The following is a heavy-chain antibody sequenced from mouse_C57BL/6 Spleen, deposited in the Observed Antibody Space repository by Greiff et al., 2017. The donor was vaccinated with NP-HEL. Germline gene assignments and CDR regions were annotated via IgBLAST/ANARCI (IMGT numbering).Heavy chain of an antibody. V-gene: IGHV5-12*01. Sequence: EVHLVESGGGLVQPGGSLKLSCAASGFTFSDYYMYWVRQTPEQRLEWVAYIRTGGGSTYYPDTVKGRCTNSRDNDKNTLYLQMSRLKSEDTAMDYCARRDYYGSTWFAYWGQGTLVTVSA. CDR1: GFTFSDYY. D-gene: IGHD1-1*01. CDR2: IRTGGGST. J-gene: IGHJ3*01. CDR3: ARRDYYGSTWFAY.